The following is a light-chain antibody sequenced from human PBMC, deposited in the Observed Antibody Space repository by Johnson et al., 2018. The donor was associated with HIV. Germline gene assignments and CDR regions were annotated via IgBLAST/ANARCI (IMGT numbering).Light chain of an antibody. CDR3: GTWDSSLSAGV. J-gene: IGLJ1*01. Sequence: QSVLTQPPSVSAAPGQKVTISCYGSSSNIGNNYVSWYQQVPGAAPKLLIYDNNRRPSGIPDRFSGSKSGTSATLGITGLQTGDEADYYCGTWDSSLSAGVFGTGTKVTV. CDR2: DNN. V-gene: IGLV1-51*01. CDR1: SSNIGNNY.